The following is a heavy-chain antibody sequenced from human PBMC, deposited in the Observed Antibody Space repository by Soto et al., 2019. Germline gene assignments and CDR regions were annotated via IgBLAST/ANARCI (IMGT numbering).Heavy chain of an antibody. CDR3: ARQYCSSTSCYVDWFDP. CDR1: GGSISSSY. Sequence: PSETLSLTCTVSGGSISSSYWSWIRQPPGKGLEYIGYIYYSGSTNYNPSLKSRVTISVDTSKNQFSLKLSSVTAADTAVYYCARQYCSSTSCYVDWFDPWGQGTLVTVSS. J-gene: IGHJ5*02. V-gene: IGHV4-59*08. D-gene: IGHD2-2*01. CDR2: IYYSGST.